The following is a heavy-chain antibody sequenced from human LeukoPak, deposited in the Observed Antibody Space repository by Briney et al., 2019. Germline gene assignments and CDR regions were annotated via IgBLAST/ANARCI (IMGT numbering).Heavy chain of an antibody. CDR2: IYSGGTT. V-gene: IGHV3-53*05. CDR1: GFTVTSNY. J-gene: IGHJ6*02. D-gene: IGHD2-2*01. CDR3: AKDLPGDIVVVPAAIHGMDV. Sequence: GGSLRPSCAASGFTVTSNYMTWVRQAPGKGLEWVSVIYSGGTTYYAGSVKGRFTISRDNSKNTLYLQMNSLRAEDTAVYYCAKDLPGDIVVVPAAIHGMDVWGQGTTVTVSS.